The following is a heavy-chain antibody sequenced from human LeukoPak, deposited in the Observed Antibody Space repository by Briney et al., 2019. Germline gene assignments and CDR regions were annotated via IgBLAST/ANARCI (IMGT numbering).Heavy chain of an antibody. J-gene: IGHJ4*02. V-gene: IGHV4-59*01. CDR1: GGSISSYY. D-gene: IGHD3/OR15-3a*01. CDR2: IYYSGST. Sequence: SSETLSLTCTVSGGSISSYYWSWLPQPPGKGLEWIGYIYYSGSTTYNPSLKSRVTISVDTSKNQFSLKLSSVTAADTAVYYCARSHSVWTSFDYWGQGTLVTVSS. CDR3: ARSHSVWTSFDY.